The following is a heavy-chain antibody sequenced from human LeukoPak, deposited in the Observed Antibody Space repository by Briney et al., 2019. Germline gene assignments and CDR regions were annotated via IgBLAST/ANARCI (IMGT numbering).Heavy chain of an antibody. V-gene: IGHV3-7*01. CDR2: IKQDGSEK. J-gene: IGHJ4*02. CDR3: ASTLATYYYDSSGYYSY. CDR1: GFTFSSYW. D-gene: IGHD3-22*01. Sequence: GGSLRLTCAASGFTFSSYWMSWVRQAPGKGLEWVANIKQDGSEKYYVDSVKGRFTISRDNAKNSLYLQMNSLRAEDTAVYYCASTLATYYYDSSGYYSYWGQGTLVTVSS.